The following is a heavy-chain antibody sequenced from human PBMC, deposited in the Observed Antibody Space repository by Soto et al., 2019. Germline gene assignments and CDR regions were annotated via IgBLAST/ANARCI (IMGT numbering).Heavy chain of an antibody. Sequence: GSLRLFCAASGXTFSSYRMNWVRQAPGKGLEWVSYISSSSSTIYYADSVKGRFTISRDNAKNSLYLQMNSLREEDTAVYYCARDGGAAKAEAFDYWGQGTLGTVS. J-gene: IGHJ4*02. CDR1: GXTFSSYR. CDR3: ARDGGAAKAEAFDY. V-gene: IGHV3-48*02. D-gene: IGHD2-15*01. CDR2: ISSSSSTI.